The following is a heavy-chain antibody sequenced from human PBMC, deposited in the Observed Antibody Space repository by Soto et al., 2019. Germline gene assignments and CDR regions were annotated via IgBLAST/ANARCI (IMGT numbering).Heavy chain of an antibody. J-gene: IGHJ4*02. CDR1: VFTFSSYG. CDR3: ARDGDVNTGFGKDY. CDR2: IWHDGGNK. D-gene: IGHD3-16*01. V-gene: IGHV3-33*01. Sequence: GSLRLSCPASVFTFSSYGMHWVRQAPGKGLEWVAFIWHDGGNKFYAESVKGRFTISRDNSKNTLYLQMTSLSAEDTAMYYCARDGDVNTGFGKDYWGQGTLVTVSS.